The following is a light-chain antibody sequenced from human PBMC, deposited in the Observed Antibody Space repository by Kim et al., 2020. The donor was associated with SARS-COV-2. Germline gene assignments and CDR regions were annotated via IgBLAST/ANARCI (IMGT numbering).Light chain of an antibody. CDR1: SSDIGGYNY. CDR2: EVS. J-gene: IGLJ2*01. V-gene: IGLV2-8*01. Sequence: QSALTQPPSTSGCLGQSVTISCTGTSSDIGGYNYVSWHQQHPGKAPRLMIYEVSKRPSGVPDRISGSKSGKTAYLTVSGLQAEDEADYFCSSYVGSNNLVFGGGTQLTVL. CDR3: SSYVGSNNLV.